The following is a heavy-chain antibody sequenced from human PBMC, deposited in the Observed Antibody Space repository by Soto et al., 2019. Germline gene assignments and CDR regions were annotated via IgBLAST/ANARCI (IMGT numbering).Heavy chain of an antibody. Sequence: QITLKESGPTLVKPTQTLTLTCTFSGFSLPTDRVGVGWIRQPPGKALEWLAVIYWDDTKTYRPSLKSRLTITKDTSKNHVALTMPDMDPVDTATYYCAHAYGGRSLSWGQGTLVTVSS. V-gene: IGHV2-5*02. J-gene: IGHJ5*02. CDR1: GFSLPTDRVG. CDR3: AHAYGGRSLS. CDR2: IYWDDTK. D-gene: IGHD1-26*01.